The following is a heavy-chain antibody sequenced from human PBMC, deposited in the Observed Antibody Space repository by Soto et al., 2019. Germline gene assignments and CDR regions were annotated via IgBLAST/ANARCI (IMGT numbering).Heavy chain of an antibody. CDR1: GGSIRNSDYY. D-gene: IGHD1-1*01. V-gene: IGHV4-39*01. CDR3: ARRLRTGKYFDY. J-gene: IGHJ4*02. Sequence: SETLSLTCTVSGGSIRNSDYYWVWIRQPPGKGLEWIGSTSYSGASYYNPSLRSRITFSVDTSENQFSVRLSSVTGADTAVYYCARRLRTGKYFDYWGQGTLVTVSS. CDR2: TSYSGAS.